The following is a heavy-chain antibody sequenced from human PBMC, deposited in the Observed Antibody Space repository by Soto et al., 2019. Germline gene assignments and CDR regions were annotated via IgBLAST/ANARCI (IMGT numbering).Heavy chain of an antibody. V-gene: IGHV1-69*02. J-gene: IGHJ3*02. CDR1: GGTFSSYT. Sequence: SVKVSCKASGGTFSSYTISWVRQAPGQGLEWMGRIIPILGIANYAQKFQGRVTITADKSTSTAYMELSSLRSEDTAVYYCAENGASSDAGFDIWGQGTMVTVSS. D-gene: IGHD3-22*01. CDR3: AENGASSDAGFDI. CDR2: IIPILGIA.